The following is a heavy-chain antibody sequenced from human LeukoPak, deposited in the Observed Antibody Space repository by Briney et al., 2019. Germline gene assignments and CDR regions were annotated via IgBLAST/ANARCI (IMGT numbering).Heavy chain of an antibody. CDR3: ARIIGISGTYPTDY. D-gene: IGHD1-26*01. Sequence: GGSLRLSCAASGFTFSSYSMNWVRQAPGKGLEWVSSISSSSSTIYYADSVKGRFTISRDNARNSLYLEMNSLRAEDTAVYYCARIIGISGTYPTDYWGQGTLVTVSS. J-gene: IGHJ4*02. V-gene: IGHV3-21*06. CDR2: ISSSSSTI. CDR1: GFTFSSYS.